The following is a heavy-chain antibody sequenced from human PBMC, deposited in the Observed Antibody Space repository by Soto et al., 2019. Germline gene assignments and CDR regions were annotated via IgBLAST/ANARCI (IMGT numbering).Heavy chain of an antibody. D-gene: IGHD1-26*01. CDR2: IGSSSSYI. CDR3: ARGSAGSHPFDY. Sequence: GGSIRLSCAACGFTFRSYTMNGVRKDPGKGLEWVSCIGSSSSYIYYADSVKGRFTISRDNAKNSLYLQMNSLRAEDTAVYYCARGSAGSHPFDYWGRGTLVTVSS. CDR1: GFTFRSYT. J-gene: IGHJ4*02. V-gene: IGHV3-21*01.